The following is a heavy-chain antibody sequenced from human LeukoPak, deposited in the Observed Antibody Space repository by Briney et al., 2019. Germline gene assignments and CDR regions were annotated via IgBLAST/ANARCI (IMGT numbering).Heavy chain of an antibody. V-gene: IGHV3-33*01. D-gene: IGHD2-15*01. CDR1: GFTFNTCA. Sequence: GKSLRLSCAASGFTFNTCAIHWVRQAPGKGLEWVAVIWYDGSNKYYADSVRGRFSISRDNSKNTLYLQMNSLRADDTAIYYCVRDPSCSGGGCYYYYGMDVWGQGTTVTVSS. CDR3: VRDPSCSGGGCYYYYGMDV. CDR2: IWYDGSNK. J-gene: IGHJ6*02.